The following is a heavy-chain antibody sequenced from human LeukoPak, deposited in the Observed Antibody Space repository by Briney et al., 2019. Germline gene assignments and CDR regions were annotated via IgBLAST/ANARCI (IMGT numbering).Heavy chain of an antibody. CDR1: GFTFSSYG. CDR2: IRYDGSNK. V-gene: IGHV3-30*02. J-gene: IGHJ4*02. CDR3: AKEGYYDSSGYYDY. Sequence: GTSLRLSCAASGFTFSSYGMHWVRQAPGKGLEWVAFIRYDGSNKYYADSVKGRFTISRDNSKNTLYLQMNSLRAEDTAVYYCAKEGYYDSSGYYDYWGQGTLVTVSS. D-gene: IGHD3-22*01.